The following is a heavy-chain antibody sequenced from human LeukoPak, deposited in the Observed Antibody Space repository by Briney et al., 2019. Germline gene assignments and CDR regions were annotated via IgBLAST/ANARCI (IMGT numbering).Heavy chain of an antibody. J-gene: IGHJ4*02. CDR2: ISGSGGGT. V-gene: IGHV3-23*01. CDR3: AKTDGSSYTSFDY. D-gene: IGHD3-16*02. CDR1: GFTFSSYA. Sequence: GGSLRLSCAASGFTFSSYAMSWVRQAPGKGLEWVSAISGSGGGTYYADSVKGRFTISRDNSKNTLYLQMNSLRAEDTAVYYCAKTDGSSYTSFDYWGQGTLVTVSS.